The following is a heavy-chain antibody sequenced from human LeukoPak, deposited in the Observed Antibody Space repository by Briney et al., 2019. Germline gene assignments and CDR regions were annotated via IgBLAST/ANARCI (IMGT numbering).Heavy chain of an antibody. Sequence: PGGSLRLSCSASGFVFSDYPLHWIRQSPGKGPEWVAVISFDGSHQYYADSVKGRFTVSRDTSKNTLFLQMNRLTIEDTAIYFCARGGRPLARGTAFCFYPWGQGTLVTVSS. J-gene: IGHJ5*02. CDR1: GFVFSDYP. V-gene: IGHV3-30*01. CDR3: ARGGRPLARGTAFCFYP. D-gene: IGHD3-16*01. CDR2: ISFDGSHQ.